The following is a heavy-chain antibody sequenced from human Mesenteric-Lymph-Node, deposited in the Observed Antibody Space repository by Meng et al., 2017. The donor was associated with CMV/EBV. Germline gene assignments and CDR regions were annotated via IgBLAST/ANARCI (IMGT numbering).Heavy chain of an antibody. CDR1: GGSISSSRYY. J-gene: IGHJ6*02. D-gene: IGHD4-11*01. Sequence: SEILSPTCTAPGGSISSSRYYWSWIRQPPGKGLEWIGSIYDAGTIHSNPSLRNRVTISATSSSNQFSLKLSSVTAADTSLYYCARPNSRYFYYAMDVWGPGTTVTVSS. V-gene: IGHV4-39*01. CDR3: ARPNSRYFYYAMDV. CDR2: IYDAGTI.